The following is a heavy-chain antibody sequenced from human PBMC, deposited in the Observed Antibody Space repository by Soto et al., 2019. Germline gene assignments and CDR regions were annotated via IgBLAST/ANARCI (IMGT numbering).Heavy chain of an antibody. J-gene: IGHJ4*02. CDR2: ISGSGGST. V-gene: IGHV3-23*01. Sequence: GGSLRLSCAASGFTFSSYSMNWVRQAAGKGLEWVSAISGSGGSTYYADSVKGRFTISRDNSKNMLYLQMNSLRAEDTAVYFCAKRKAGTIAYWGQGTLVTVSS. CDR1: GFTFSSYS. CDR3: AKRKAGTIAY. D-gene: IGHD6-19*01.